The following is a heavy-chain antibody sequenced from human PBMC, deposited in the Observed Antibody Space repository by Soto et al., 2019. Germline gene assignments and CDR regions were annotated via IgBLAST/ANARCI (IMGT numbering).Heavy chain of an antibody. V-gene: IGHV6-1*01. CDR2: TYNRSKWYN. CDR3: ARNYYYMDV. CDR1: GDSVSSNSAA. Sequence: QVQLQQSGPGLVKPSQTLSLTCAISGDSVSSNSAAWNWIRQSPSRGLEWLGRTYNRSKWYNDYAVSVKSRITVHPDTANNQFSLQLNSGTSEDTAVYYCARNYYYMDVWGKGTTVTVSS. J-gene: IGHJ6*03.